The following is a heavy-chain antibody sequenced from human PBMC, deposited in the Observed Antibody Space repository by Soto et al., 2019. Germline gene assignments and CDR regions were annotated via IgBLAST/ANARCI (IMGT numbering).Heavy chain of an antibody. Sequence: ASVKVSCKASGYTFTGCYMHWVRQAPGQGLEWMGWINPNSGGTNYAQKFQGRVTMTRDTSISTAYMELSRLRSDDTAVYYCARVLRFSSGFDYWGQGTLVTVSS. J-gene: IGHJ4*02. CDR2: INPNSGGT. CDR1: GYTFTGCY. CDR3: ARVLRFSSGFDY. V-gene: IGHV1-2*02. D-gene: IGHD3-3*01.